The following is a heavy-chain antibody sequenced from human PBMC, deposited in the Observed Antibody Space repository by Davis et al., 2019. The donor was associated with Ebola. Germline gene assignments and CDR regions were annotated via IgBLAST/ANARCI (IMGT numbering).Heavy chain of an antibody. V-gene: IGHV4-39*07. CDR1: GAFISTRRHY. D-gene: IGHD5-12*01. J-gene: IGHJ6*02. Sequence: PSATLSLTCTVSGAFISTRRHYWGWIRQPPGKGLEWIGSVYYTGSSYYNPSLKSRVTISVDTSKNQFSLKLSSVTAADTAVYYCARGAARYSGYDFTYYYYGMDVWGQGTTVTVSS. CDR3: ARGAARYSGYDFTYYYYGMDV. CDR2: VYYTGSS.